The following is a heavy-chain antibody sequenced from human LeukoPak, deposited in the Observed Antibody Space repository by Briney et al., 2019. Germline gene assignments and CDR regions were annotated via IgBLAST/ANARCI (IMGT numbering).Heavy chain of an antibody. D-gene: IGHD3-22*01. CDR1: GFTFTTYW. V-gene: IGHV3-7*01. Sequence: PGGSLRLSCAASGFTFTTYWMSWVRQAPGKGLEWVANIKQDGSEKYYVDSVKGRFTISRDNAKNSLYLQMNSLRAEDTAVYYCASRRYYYDSSGYYYQTYYFDYWGQGTLVTVSS. CDR3: ASRRYYYDSSGYYYQTYYFDY. J-gene: IGHJ4*02. CDR2: IKQDGSEK.